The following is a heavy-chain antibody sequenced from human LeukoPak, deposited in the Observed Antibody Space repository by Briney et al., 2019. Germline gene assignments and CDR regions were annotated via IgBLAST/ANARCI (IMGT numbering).Heavy chain of an antibody. Sequence: HGESLKISCKGSGYSFTSYWIGWVRQMPGKGLEWMGIIYPGDSDTRYSPSFQGQVTISADKSISTAYLQWSSLKASDTAMYYCASQALYCSSTSCPVYFQHWGQGTLVTVSS. CDR1: GYSFTSYW. D-gene: IGHD2-2*01. V-gene: IGHV5-51*01. J-gene: IGHJ1*01. CDR2: IYPGDSDT. CDR3: ASQALYCSSTSCPVYFQH.